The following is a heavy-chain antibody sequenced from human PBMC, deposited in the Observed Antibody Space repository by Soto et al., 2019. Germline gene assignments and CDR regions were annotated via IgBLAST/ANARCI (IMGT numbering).Heavy chain of an antibody. J-gene: IGHJ6*02. CDR2: INHSGST. V-gene: IGHV4-34*01. Sequence: PSETLSLTCAVYGGSFSGYYWSWIRQPPGKGLEWIGEINHSGSTNYNPSLKSRVTISVDTSKNQFSLKLSSVTAADTAVYYCARGPAGNYYYYGMDVWGQGTTVTVSS. CDR1: GGSFSGYY. CDR3: ARGPAGNYYYYGMDV.